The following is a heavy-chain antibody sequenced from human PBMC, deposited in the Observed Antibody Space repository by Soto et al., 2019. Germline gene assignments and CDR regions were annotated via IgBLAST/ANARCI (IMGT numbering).Heavy chain of an antibody. CDR1: GGSISGSY. V-gene: IGHV4-59*01. Sequence: SETLSLTCSVSGGSISGSYWSWIRQSPGKGLEWLGYVYYTGSTNYSPSLRSRVSISVDTSKNEFSLRLSSVTAADTAVYFCARSVAVPGSHIDYWGQGTQVTVSS. CDR3: ARSVAVPGSHIDY. CDR2: VYYTGST. D-gene: IGHD3-10*01. J-gene: IGHJ4*02.